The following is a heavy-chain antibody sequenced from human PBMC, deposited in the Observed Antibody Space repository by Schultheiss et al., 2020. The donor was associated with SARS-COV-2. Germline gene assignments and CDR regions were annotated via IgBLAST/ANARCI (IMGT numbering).Heavy chain of an antibody. CDR2: IYHSGST. CDR1: GGSVSSGSYY. D-gene: IGHD1-7*01. Sequence: SETLSLTCTVSGGSVSSGSYYWSWIRQPPGKGLEWIGEIYHSGSTNYNPSLKSRVTISVDTSKNQFSLKLSSVTAADTAVYYCARGATGTTGYYYYGMDVWGQGTTVTVSS. J-gene: IGHJ6*02. CDR3: ARGATGTTGYYYYGMDV. V-gene: IGHV4-39*07.